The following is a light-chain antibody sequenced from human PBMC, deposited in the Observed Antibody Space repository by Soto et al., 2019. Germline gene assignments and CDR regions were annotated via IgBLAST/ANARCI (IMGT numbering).Light chain of an antibody. CDR3: QQYDDLPIT. V-gene: IGKV1-33*01. J-gene: IGKJ5*01. CDR1: HDITNF. Sequence: DIQMTPSPSPPSVSVCGRVTITCQASHDITNFLNWYQQKPGKAPKLLIYDVSKLETGVPSRFSGSGSGTDFTLTISSLQPEDIATYFCQQYDDLPITFGQG. CDR2: DVS.